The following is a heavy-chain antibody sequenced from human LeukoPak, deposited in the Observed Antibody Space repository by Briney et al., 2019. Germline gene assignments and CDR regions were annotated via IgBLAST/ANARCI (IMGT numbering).Heavy chain of an antibody. V-gene: IGHV3-30*02. J-gene: IGHJ4*02. CDR3: ARVEGLRFLEWLLNY. CDR2: IRYDGSNK. CDR1: GFTFSSYG. Sequence: PGGSLRLSCAASGFTFSSYGMHWVRQAPGKGLEWVAFIRYDGSNKYYADSVKGRFTISRDNSKNTLYLQMNSLRAEDTAVYYCARVEGLRFLEWLLNYWGQGTLVTVSS. D-gene: IGHD3-3*01.